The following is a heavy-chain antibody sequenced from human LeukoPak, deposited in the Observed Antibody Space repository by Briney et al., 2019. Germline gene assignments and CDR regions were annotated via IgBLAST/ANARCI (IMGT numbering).Heavy chain of an antibody. Sequence: PGGSLRLSCAASGFTFSSYGMHWVRQAPGKGLEWVAVISYDGSNKYYADSVKGRFTISRDNSKNTLYLQMNSLRAEDTAVYYCAKGSLLAAAGTYFDYWGQGTLVTVSS. D-gene: IGHD6-13*01. CDR1: GFTFSSYG. J-gene: IGHJ4*02. V-gene: IGHV3-30*18. CDR3: AKGSLLAAAGTYFDY. CDR2: ISYDGSNK.